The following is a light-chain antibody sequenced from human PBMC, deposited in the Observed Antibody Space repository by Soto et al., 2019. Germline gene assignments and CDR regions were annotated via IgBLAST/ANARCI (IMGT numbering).Light chain of an antibody. CDR2: KTS. J-gene: IGKJ1*01. Sequence: DIHMTQSPSTLSASVGDRVTITCRASQSISIWLAWYQQKPGKAPNLLIYKTSSLETGVPSRFSGSGSGTEFPLTICSLQPDDFATYYCQHWNDYSWTFGQGTKVEVK. V-gene: IGKV1-5*03. CDR3: QHWNDYSWT. CDR1: QSISIW.